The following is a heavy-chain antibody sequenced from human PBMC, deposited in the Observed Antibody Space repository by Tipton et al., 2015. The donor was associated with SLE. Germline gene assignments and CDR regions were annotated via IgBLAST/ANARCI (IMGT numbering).Heavy chain of an antibody. Sequence: TLSLTCTVSGDSISGSSYYWGWIRQPPGKGLEWIGEISYRGSTNYNPSLKSRLTISLDKSMNHFSLRLNPVTAADTAVYFCARLTHAYYYSYGMDVWGQGTTVTVSS. CDR1: GDSISGSSYY. CDR3: ARLTHAYYYSYGMDV. V-gene: IGHV4-39*07. J-gene: IGHJ6*02. D-gene: IGHD2-2*01. CDR2: ISYRGST.